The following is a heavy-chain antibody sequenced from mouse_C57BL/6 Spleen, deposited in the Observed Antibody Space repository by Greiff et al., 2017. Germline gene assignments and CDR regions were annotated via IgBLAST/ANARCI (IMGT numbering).Heavy chain of an antibody. CDR3: ARSIYYYGSSPPYYAMDY. D-gene: IGHD1-1*01. V-gene: IGHV1-80*01. J-gene: IGHJ4*01. Sequence: VKLVESGAELVKPGASVKISCKASGYAFSSSWMNWVKQRPGKGLEWIGQIYPGDGDTNYNGKFKGKAPLTADKSSSTAYMQLSSLTSEDSAVDCCARSIYYYGSSPPYYAMDYWGQGTSVTVSS. CDR1: GYAFSSSW. CDR2: IYPGDGDT.